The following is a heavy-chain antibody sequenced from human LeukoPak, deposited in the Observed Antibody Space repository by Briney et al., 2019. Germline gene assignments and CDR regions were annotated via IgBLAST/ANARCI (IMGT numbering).Heavy chain of an antibody. CDR3: ARDREQWLVPRTYYYYYGMDV. Sequence: GASVKVSCKASGYTFTGYYMHWVRQAPGQGLEWMGRINPNSGGTNYAQKFQGRVTMTRDTSISTAYMELSRLRSDDTAVYYCARDREQWLVPRTYYYYYGMDVWGQGTTVTVSS. D-gene: IGHD6-19*01. V-gene: IGHV1-2*06. J-gene: IGHJ6*02. CDR1: GYTFTGYY. CDR2: INPNSGGT.